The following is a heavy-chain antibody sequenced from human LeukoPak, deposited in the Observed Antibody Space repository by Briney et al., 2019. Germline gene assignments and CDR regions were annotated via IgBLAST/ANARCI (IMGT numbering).Heavy chain of an antibody. J-gene: IGHJ6*03. CDR2: INHSGST. Sequence: SETLSLTCAVYGGSFSGYYWSWIRQPPGKGLEWIGEINHSGSTNYNPSLKSRVTISVDTSKNQFSLKLSFVTAADTAVYYCARGRGAVAGNLYYYYMDVWGKGTTVTVSS. D-gene: IGHD6-19*01. CDR1: GGSFSGYY. CDR3: ARGRGAVAGNLYYYYMDV. V-gene: IGHV4-34*01.